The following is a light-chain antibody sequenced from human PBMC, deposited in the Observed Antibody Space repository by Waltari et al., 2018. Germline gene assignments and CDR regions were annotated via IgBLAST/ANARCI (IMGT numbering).Light chain of an antibody. Sequence: QSALTQPPSASGSPGQSVTISCTGTSSDVGGYNHVSWYQQHPGKVPQLVIFEVSKRPAGVPDRFSGSRSGNTASLTVSGLQAEDEADYYCSSYAGSNTYVLFGGGTKLTVL. J-gene: IGLJ2*01. CDR2: EVS. CDR3: SSYAGSNTYVL. V-gene: IGLV2-8*01. CDR1: SSDVGGYNH.